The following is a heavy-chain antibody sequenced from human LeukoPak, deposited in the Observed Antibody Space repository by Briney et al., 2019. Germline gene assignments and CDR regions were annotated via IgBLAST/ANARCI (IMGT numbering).Heavy chain of an antibody. V-gene: IGHV7-4-1*02. CDR3: ARDFGYCSGGSCYSGNMALY. CDR2: MNTNTGNP. CDR1: GYTFTSYA. Sequence: ASVKVSCKASGYTFTSYAMNWVRQAPGQALEWIGWMNTNTGNPTYAQGFTGRFVFSLDTSVSTAYLQISSLKAEDTAVYYCARDFGYCSGGSCYSGNMALYWGQGTLVTVSS. D-gene: IGHD2-15*01. J-gene: IGHJ4*02.